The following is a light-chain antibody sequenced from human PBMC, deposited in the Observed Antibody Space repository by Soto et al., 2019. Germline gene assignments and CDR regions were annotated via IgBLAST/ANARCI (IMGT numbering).Light chain of an antibody. J-gene: IGKJ5*01. CDR2: DAS. CDR3: QQYDILPIT. CDR1: QDINIY. V-gene: IGKV1-33*01. Sequence: IQMTQSPSSLFASVWDRVTITRQATQDINIYLNWYQQKPGKAPNLLIYDASNLEIGVPSRFSGSGSGTHFTFTISSLQTEDIGTYYCQQYDILPITFGRGIRLEIK.